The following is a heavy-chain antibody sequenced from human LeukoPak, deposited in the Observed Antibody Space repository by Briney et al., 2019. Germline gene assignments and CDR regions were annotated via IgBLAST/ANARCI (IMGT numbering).Heavy chain of an antibody. V-gene: IGHV3-7*04. CDR1: GFTLSNYW. J-gene: IGHJ5*01. Sequence: GGSLRLSCAASGFTLSNYWMSWARQAPGKGLEWVANIKEDGSENNYVDSVKGRFTISRDNAKNSLYLQMNGLRAEDTAVYYCARGAYTYTSWGQGTLVTVSS. CDR3: ARGAYTYTS. CDR2: IKEDGSEN. D-gene: IGHD5-18*01.